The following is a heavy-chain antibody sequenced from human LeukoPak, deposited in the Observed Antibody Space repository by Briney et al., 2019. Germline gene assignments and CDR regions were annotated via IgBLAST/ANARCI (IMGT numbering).Heavy chain of an antibody. V-gene: IGHV4-38-2*02. D-gene: IGHD4-17*01. CDR3: ARLGTTTACFDY. CDR2: IFHSGST. Sequence: PSETLSLTCTVSGYSVSSDYYWGWIRQPPGKGLEWLGSIFHSGSTYYNPSLKSRVTILVDTSKNQFSLKLSSVTAADTAVYYCARLGTTTACFDYWGQGTLVTVSS. J-gene: IGHJ4*02. CDR1: GYSVSSDYY.